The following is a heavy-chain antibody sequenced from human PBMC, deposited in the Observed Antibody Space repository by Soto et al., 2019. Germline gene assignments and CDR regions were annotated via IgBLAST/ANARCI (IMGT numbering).Heavy chain of an antibody. CDR2: ISGSGGST. D-gene: IGHD4-4*01. CDR3: AKERSSDYSNYFDYMDV. Sequence: EVQLLASGVGLVQPGGSLRLSCAASGFTFSSYAMSWVRQAPGKGLEWVSAISGSGGSTYYADSVKGRFTISRDNSKNTLYLQMNSLRAEDTAVYYCAKERSSDYSNYFDYMDVWGKGTTVTVSS. J-gene: IGHJ6*03. V-gene: IGHV3-23*01. CDR1: GFTFSSYA.